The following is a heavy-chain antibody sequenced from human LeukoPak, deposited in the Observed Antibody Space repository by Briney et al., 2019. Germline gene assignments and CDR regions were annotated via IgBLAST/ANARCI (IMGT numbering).Heavy chain of an antibody. D-gene: IGHD3-9*01. J-gene: IGHJ5*02. V-gene: IGHV4-4*07. CDR3: ARDLYDILTGYPQGFDP. Sequence: SEPLSLTCTVSGGSISSYYWSWIRQPAGKGLEWIGRIYTSGSTNYNPSLKSRVTISVDKSKNQFSLKLSSVTAADTAVYYCARDLYDILTGYPQGFDPWGQGTLVTVSS. CDR2: IYTSGST. CDR1: GGSISSYY.